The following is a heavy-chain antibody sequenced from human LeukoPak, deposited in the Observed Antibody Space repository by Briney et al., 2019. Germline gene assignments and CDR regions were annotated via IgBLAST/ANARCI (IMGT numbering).Heavy chain of an antibody. Sequence: PGGSLRLSCAASGFTFSNYWMNWVRQAPGMGLEWVANINQDGSENYYVDSVRGRFTISRDNAKNSLYLQMNSLRAEDTAIYYCTRGVDNWGQGTLVTVSS. CDR2: INQDGSEN. CDR3: TRGVDN. CDR1: GFTFSNYW. J-gene: IGHJ4*02. V-gene: IGHV3-7*01.